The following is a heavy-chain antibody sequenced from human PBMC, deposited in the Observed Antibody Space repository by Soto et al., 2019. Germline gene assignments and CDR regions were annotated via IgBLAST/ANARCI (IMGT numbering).Heavy chain of an antibody. V-gene: IGHV3-73*01. CDR2: IRNKANNYAT. D-gene: IGHD3-3*01. J-gene: IGHJ4*02. Sequence: QPGGSLRLSCAASGFTFSGSAMHWVRQASGKGLEWVGRIRNKANNYATAYAVSVKGRFTISRDDSRNTAYLQMNSLKTEDTAVYYCARGVYDFWSGHPKGLDYWGQGTVVTVSS. CDR3: ARGVYDFWSGHPKGLDY. CDR1: GFTFSGSA.